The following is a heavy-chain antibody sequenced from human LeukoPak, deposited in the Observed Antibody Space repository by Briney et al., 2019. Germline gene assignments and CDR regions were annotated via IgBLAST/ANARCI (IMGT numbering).Heavy chain of an antibody. V-gene: IGHV1-8*03. CDR3: ARVRIYGWNSADAFDI. D-gene: IGHD1-7*01. CDR1: GYTFTSYD. CDR2: MNPNSGNT. J-gene: IGHJ3*02. Sequence: ASVKVSCKASGYTFTSYDINWVRQATGQGLEWMGWMNPNSGNTGYAQKFQGRVTITRNTSISTAYMELSSLRSEDTAVYYCARVRIYGWNSADAFDIWGQGTMVTVSS.